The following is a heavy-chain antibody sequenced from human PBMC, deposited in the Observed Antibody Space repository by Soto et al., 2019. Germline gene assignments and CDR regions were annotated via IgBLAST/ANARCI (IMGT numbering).Heavy chain of an antibody. J-gene: IGHJ3*02. D-gene: IGHD3-22*01. V-gene: IGHV1-46*01. CDR1: GYTFTSYY. CDR2: INPSGGST. CDR3: ARDREQLSHDSSGRPRLAFDI. Sequence: ASVQVSCKASGYTFTSYYMHWVRQAPGQGHEWMGIINPSGGSTSYAQKFQGRVTMTRDTSTSTVYMELSSLRSEDTAVYYCARDREQLSHDSSGRPRLAFDIWGQGTMVTVSS.